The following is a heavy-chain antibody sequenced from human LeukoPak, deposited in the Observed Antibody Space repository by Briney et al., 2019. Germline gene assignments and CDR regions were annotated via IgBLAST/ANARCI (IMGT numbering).Heavy chain of an antibody. Sequence: ASVKVSCKASGYTFTSYGISWVRQAPGQGLEWMGWISAYNGNTNYAQKLQGRVTMTTDTSTSTAYMELRSLRSDYTAVYYCATDEFRIDSSGYQFDYWGQGTLVTVSS. CDR1: GYTFTSYG. CDR3: ATDEFRIDSSGYQFDY. J-gene: IGHJ4*02. D-gene: IGHD3-22*01. V-gene: IGHV1-18*01. CDR2: ISAYNGNT.